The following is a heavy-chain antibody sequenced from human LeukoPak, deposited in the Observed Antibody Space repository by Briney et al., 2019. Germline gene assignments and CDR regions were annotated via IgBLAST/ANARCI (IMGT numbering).Heavy chain of an antibody. V-gene: IGHV1-18*01. Sequence: ASVKVSCKASGYTFTSYGISWVRQAPGQGLEWMGWISAYNGNTNYAQKLQGRVTMTTDTSTGTAYMELRSLRSDDTAVYYCARQYSSSWYGDAYDYWGQGTLVTVSS. J-gene: IGHJ4*02. D-gene: IGHD6-13*01. CDR1: GYTFTSYG. CDR2: ISAYNGNT. CDR3: ARQYSSSWYGDAYDY.